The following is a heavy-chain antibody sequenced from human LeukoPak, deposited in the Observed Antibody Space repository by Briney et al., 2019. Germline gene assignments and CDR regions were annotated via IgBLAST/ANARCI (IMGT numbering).Heavy chain of an antibody. J-gene: IGHJ5*02. CDR2: IDSDGSSA. CDR3: ARDTMLGMGNP. V-gene: IGHV3-74*01. Sequence: GGSLRLSCAASGFTFSSYWMPWVRHAPGKGLVWVSRIDSDGSSARYADSVKGRFTISRDNAKDTLYLQMNSLRDEDTAVYYCARDTMLGMGNPWGQGTLVTVSS. CDR1: GFTFSSYW. D-gene: IGHD3-10*02.